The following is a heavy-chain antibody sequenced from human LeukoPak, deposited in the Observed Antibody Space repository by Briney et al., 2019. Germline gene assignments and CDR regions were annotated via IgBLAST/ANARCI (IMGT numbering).Heavy chain of an antibody. D-gene: IGHD6-19*01. CDR1: GYSISSGYY. CDR2: IYYSGST. CDR3: ASGSGWYVT. V-gene: IGHV4-38-2*02. Sequence: NPSETLSLTCTVSGYSISSGYYWGWIRQPPGKGLEWIGSIYYSGSTYYNPSLKSRVTISVDTSKNQFSLKLSSVTAADTAVYYCASGSGWYVTWGQGTLITVSS. J-gene: IGHJ5*02.